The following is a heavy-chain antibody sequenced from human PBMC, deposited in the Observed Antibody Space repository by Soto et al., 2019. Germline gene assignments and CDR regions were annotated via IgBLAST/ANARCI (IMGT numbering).Heavy chain of an antibody. CDR1: GDSINSRY. J-gene: IGHJ4*02. V-gene: IGHV4-59*11. CDR2: IDYVGST. CDR3: VRQRGNYFDF. Sequence: PSETLSLTCSVSGDSINSRYWRWIRQPPGKGLEWIGYIDYVGSTNYAPSLQSRVTMSVDTSKNQVSLKLRYVTAADTAVYYCVRQRGNYFDFWGQGTLVTVSS. D-gene: IGHD3-10*01.